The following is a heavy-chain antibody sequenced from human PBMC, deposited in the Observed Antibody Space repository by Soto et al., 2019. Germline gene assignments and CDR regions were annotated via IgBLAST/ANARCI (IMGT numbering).Heavy chain of an antibody. CDR2: IHHSGST. D-gene: IGHD3-10*01. Sequence: QVQLQESGPGLVKPSGTLSLTCAVSGASIISMNWWSWVRQPPGKGLEWIGEIHHSGSTNYNPSLMTRVTISVDKSKSQFSLKLTSVTAADTAVYYCARYDYGSGDDYNIDYWGQGTLVTVSS. CDR3: ARYDYGSGDDYNIDY. J-gene: IGHJ4*02. V-gene: IGHV4-4*02. CDR1: GASIISMNW.